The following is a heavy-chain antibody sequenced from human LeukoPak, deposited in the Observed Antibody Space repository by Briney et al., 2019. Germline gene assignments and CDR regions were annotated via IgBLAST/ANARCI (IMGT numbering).Heavy chain of an antibody. V-gene: IGHV4-59*12. Sequence: SETLSLTCSVSGDSIRSYNWNWIRQPPGKGLEWIGLIYYSGSTNYNPSLRSRVTMSVDTSKNQFSLKLSSVTAADTAVYYCVAIWDSSGYYPFDYWGQGTLVTVSS. CDR3: VAIWDSSGYYPFDY. CDR1: GDSIRSYN. CDR2: IYYSGST. D-gene: IGHD3-22*01. J-gene: IGHJ4*02.